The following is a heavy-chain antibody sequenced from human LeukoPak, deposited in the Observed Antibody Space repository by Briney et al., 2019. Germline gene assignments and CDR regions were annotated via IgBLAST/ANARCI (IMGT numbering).Heavy chain of an antibody. Sequence: ASVKVSCKASGYTFTSYDINWVRQATGQGLEWMGWMNPNSGNTGYAQKFQGRVTMTRNTSISTAYMELSSLRSEDTAVYYCARGGILTGYYAQAHFDYWGQGTLVTVSS. CDR2: MNPNSGNT. D-gene: IGHD3-9*01. J-gene: IGHJ4*02. V-gene: IGHV1-8*01. CDR1: GYTFTSYD. CDR3: ARGGILTGYYAQAHFDY.